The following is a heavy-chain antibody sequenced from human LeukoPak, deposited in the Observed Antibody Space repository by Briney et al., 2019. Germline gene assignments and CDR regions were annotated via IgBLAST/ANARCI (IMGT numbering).Heavy chain of an antibody. V-gene: IGHV3-21*01. J-gene: IGHJ4*02. D-gene: IGHD6-13*01. CDR2: ISSSSSYI. CDR1: RFTFSSYA. Sequence: PGGSLRLSCAASRFTFSSYAMSWVRQAPGKGLEWFSSISSSSSYIYYADSVKGRFTISRDNAKNSLYLQMNSLRAEDTAVYYCAKAHLSEPGIAAAHCFLDYWGQGTLVTVSS. CDR3: AKAHLSEPGIAAAHCFLDY.